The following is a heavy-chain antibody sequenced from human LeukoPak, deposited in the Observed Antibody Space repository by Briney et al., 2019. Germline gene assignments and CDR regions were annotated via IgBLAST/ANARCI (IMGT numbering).Heavy chain of an antibody. D-gene: IGHD2-2*02. CDR2: MNPNSGNT. Sequence: ASVKVSCKASGYTFTSYYMHWVRQATGQGLEWMGWMNPNSGNTGYAQRFQGRVTMTRNTSIGTAYMELSSLRSEDTAVYYCASSVTGYCSSTSCYKGYYYYGMDVWGQGTTVTVSS. CDR1: GYTFTSYY. V-gene: IGHV1-8*02. CDR3: ASSVTGYCSSTSCYKGYYYYGMDV. J-gene: IGHJ6*02.